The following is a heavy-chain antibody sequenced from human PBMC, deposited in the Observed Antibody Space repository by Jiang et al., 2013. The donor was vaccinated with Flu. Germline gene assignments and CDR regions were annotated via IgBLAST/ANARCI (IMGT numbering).Heavy chain of an antibody. J-gene: IGHJ4*02. CDR2: IYHTGSS. Sequence: GSGLVKPSETLSLICTVSGASFNSDSYYWGWIRQPPGKALEWIGGIYHTGSSYSRPSLKSRVTMFVDTSKNQFSLKVTSVTAADTAVYYCVRRPKNIVGSNFHYFDYVGPGKAGHRLL. D-gene: IGHD1-26*01. CDR1: GASFNSDSYY. CDR3: VRRPKNIVGSNFHYFDY. V-gene: IGHV4-39*07.